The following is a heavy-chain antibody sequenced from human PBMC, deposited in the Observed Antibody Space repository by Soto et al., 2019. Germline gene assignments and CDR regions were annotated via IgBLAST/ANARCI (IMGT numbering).Heavy chain of an antibody. CDR2: VCPGGRT. D-gene: IGHD3-10*01. CDR1: GGSFNNYC. CDR3: ERGDYGQYDAYNWFDP. Sequence: QVRLQQWGAGLVRPSETLSLTCAVYGGSFNNYCWSWIRQPPGKGLEWIGEVCPGGRTNYSPTLKKEVSIAVEGSKNQFSLRLTSVTVADTAVYYCERGDYGQYDAYNWFDPWGQGNLVIVSS. V-gene: IGHV4-34*02. J-gene: IGHJ5*02.